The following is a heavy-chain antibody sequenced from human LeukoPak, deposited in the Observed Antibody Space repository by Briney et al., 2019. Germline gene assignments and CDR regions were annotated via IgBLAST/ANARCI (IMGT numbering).Heavy chain of an antibody. D-gene: IGHD3-10*01. CDR1: GFTFRNNW. CDR3: ARDLISGSGSCDN. V-gene: IGHV3-74*01. Sequence: GGSLRLSCAASGFTFRNNWMHWVRQVPGKGLVWVSRIRSDGGDMNYADSVKGRFTVSRDNARNTLYLQMNNLRAADTAVYYCARDLISGSGSCDNWGQGALVTVSS. J-gene: IGHJ4*02. CDR2: IRSDGGDM.